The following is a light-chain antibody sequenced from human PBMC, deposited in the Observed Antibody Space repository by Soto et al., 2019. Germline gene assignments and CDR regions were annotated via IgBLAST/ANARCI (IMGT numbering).Light chain of an antibody. CDR2: EVS. Sequence: QSALTQPASVSGSPGQSITISCTGTTSDVGDYNSVSWYQQHPDKAPNLMIYEVSNRPSGVSNRFSVSKSGNTASLTISGLQAEDEADYYCSSHTSSSTLVFGGGTKLTVL. J-gene: IGLJ2*01. CDR3: SSHTSSSTLV. V-gene: IGLV2-14*01. CDR1: TSDVGDYNS.